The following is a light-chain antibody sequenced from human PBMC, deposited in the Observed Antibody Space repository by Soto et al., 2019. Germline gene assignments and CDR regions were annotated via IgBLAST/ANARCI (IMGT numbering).Light chain of an antibody. CDR2: GVS. J-gene: IGKJ2*01. Sequence: ELVLTQSPVALSLSSGERATLSCRASQSVSSTLLTWYQQKPGQAPRLLIYGVSSRATGIPDRFSGSGSGTDFTLTISRVEPEDFAVYFCQHYGSSPYTFGQGTKLEIK. CDR3: QHYGSSPYT. V-gene: IGKV3-20*01. CDR1: QSVSSTL.